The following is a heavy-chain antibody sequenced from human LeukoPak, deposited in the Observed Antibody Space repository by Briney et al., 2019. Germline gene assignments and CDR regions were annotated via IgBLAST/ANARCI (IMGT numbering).Heavy chain of an antibody. CDR3: AKGNDIGGYYYPHFDY. Sequence: GGSLRLSCAASGFTLSSYAMHWVRQAPGKGLEWVAVISSDGNTKNYVDSVKGRFTFSRDNSKNTLYLQMNSLRAEDTAVYYCAKGNDIGGYYYPHFDYWGQGTLVTVSS. CDR2: ISSDGNTK. V-gene: IGHV3-30*04. D-gene: IGHD3-22*01. CDR1: GFTLSSYA. J-gene: IGHJ4*02.